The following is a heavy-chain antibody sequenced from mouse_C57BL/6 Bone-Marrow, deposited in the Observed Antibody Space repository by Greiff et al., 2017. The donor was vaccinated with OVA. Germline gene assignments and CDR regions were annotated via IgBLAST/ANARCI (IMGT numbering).Heavy chain of an antibody. Sequence: EVQLQQSGPKLVKPGASVKISCKASGYTFTDYYMNWVKQSHGKSLEWIGDINPNNGGTSYNQKFKGKATLTVDKSSSTAYMELRSLTSEDSAVYYCARSSITTVDYWGQGTTLTVSS. J-gene: IGHJ2*01. CDR2: INPNNGGT. D-gene: IGHD1-1*01. CDR3: ARSSITTVDY. CDR1: GYTFTDYY. V-gene: IGHV1-26*01.